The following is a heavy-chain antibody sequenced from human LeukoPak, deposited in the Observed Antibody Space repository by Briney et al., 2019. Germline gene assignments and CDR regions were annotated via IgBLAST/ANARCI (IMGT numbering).Heavy chain of an antibody. CDR2: ISSSSSYI. CDR1: GFTFSSYS. Sequence: PGGPLRLSCAASGFTFSSYSMNWVRQAPGKGLEWVSSISSSSSYIYYADSVEGRFTISRDNAKNSLYLQMNSLRAEDTAVYYCAKHESGSHYYDSSGPFQHWGQGTLVTVSS. D-gene: IGHD3-22*01. CDR3: AKHESGSHYYDSSGPFQH. J-gene: IGHJ1*01. V-gene: IGHV3-21*01.